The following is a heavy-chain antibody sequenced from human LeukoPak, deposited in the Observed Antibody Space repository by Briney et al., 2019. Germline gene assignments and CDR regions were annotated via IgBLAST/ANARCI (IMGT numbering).Heavy chain of an antibody. Sequence: SGGSLRLTCAASGFTFSSYWMSWVRQAPGKGLEWVANIKQDGSEKYYVDSVKGRFTISRDNAKNSLYLQMNSLRAEDTAVYYCARGPTYYESSGQVPFDYWGQGTLVTVSS. V-gene: IGHV3-7*01. CDR1: GFTFSSYW. D-gene: IGHD3-22*01. CDR2: IKQDGSEK. CDR3: ARGPTYYESSGQVPFDY. J-gene: IGHJ4*02.